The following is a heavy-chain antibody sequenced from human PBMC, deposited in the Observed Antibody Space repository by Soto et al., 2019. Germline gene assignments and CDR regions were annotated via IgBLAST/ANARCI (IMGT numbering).Heavy chain of an antibody. J-gene: IGHJ4*02. CDR1: GFTFSSYW. CDR3: ARVGPIVGATYFDY. Sequence: GGSLRLSCAASGFTFSSYWMSWVRQAPGKGLEWVANIKQDGSEKYYVDSVKGRFTISRDNAKNSLYLQMNSLRAEDTAVYYCARVGPIVGATYFDYWGQGTLVTVSS. V-gene: IGHV3-7*01. CDR2: IKQDGSEK. D-gene: IGHD1-26*01.